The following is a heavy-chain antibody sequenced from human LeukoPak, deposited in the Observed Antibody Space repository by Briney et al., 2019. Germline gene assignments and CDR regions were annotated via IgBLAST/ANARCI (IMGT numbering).Heavy chain of an antibody. Sequence: GGSLRLSCAASGLTFDDYAMHWVRQAPGKGLEWVSGISWNSGSIGYADSVKGRFTISRDNAKNSLYLQMNSLRAEDTALYYCAKVIGRGVYWGQGTLVTVSS. V-gene: IGHV3-9*01. CDR2: ISWNSGSI. CDR3: AKVIGRGVY. J-gene: IGHJ4*02. CDR1: GLTFDDYA.